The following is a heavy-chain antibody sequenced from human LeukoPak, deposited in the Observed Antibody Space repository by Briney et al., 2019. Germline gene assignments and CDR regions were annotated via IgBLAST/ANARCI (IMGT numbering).Heavy chain of an antibody. CDR2: IWSDSADI. J-gene: IGHJ4*02. D-gene: IGHD1-26*01. CDR3: ATRGSTWYVLGDY. V-gene: IGHV3-21*01. Sequence: GGSLRLSCAVSGFIFSRYTINWVRQAPGKGLEWVSSIWSDSADIHYADSVKGRFTISRDNAKNSLYLQMNSLRAEDSAVYYCATRGSTWYVLGDYWGQGTLVTVSS. CDR1: GFIFSRYT.